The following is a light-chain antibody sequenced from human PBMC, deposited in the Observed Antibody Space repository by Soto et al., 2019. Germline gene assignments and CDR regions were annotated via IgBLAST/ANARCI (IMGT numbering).Light chain of an antibody. CDR3: LQDYSYPRT. CDR1: QDIRID. J-gene: IGKJ1*01. CDR2: AAS. V-gene: IGKV1-6*01. Sequence: AIQMTQSPSSLSASVGDRVTITCRASQDIRIDLGWYQQRPGKAPKVLIFAASSLRSGVPSRFNGSGSGTDFTLTISSLQPEDFATYYCLQDYSYPRTFGQGTKVEIK.